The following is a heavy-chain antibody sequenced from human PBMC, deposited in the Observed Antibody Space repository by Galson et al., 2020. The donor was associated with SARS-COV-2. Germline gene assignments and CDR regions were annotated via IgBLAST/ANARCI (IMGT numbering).Heavy chain of an antibody. J-gene: IGHJ6*02. D-gene: IGHD3-3*01. CDR1: GDSISNYY. CDR2: ISNRGST. CDR3: ARGPAIFGVTSSTRYGMEV. V-gene: IGHV4-59*01. Sequence: SETLSLTCTVSGDSISNYYWNWIRQPPGKGLEFIGYISNRGSTYYNPSLKSRVTLSVDTSKNQFSLKLTSVTAADTAVYYCARGPAIFGVTSSTRYGMEVWGQGTTVTVSS.